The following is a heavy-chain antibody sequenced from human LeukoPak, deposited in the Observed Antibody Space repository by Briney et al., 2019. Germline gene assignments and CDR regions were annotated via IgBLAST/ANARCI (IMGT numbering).Heavy chain of an antibody. V-gene: IGHV4-34*01. D-gene: IGHD6-6*01. CDR3: ARGSSRGALIAARVYNWFDP. CDR1: GGSFSGYY. J-gene: IGHJ5*02. Sequence: SETLSLTCAVYGGSFSGYYWSWIRQPPGKGLEWIGEINHSGSTNYNPSLKSRVTISVDTSKNQFSLKLSSVTAADTAVYYCARGSSRGALIAARVYNWFDPWGQGTLVTVSS. CDR2: INHSGST.